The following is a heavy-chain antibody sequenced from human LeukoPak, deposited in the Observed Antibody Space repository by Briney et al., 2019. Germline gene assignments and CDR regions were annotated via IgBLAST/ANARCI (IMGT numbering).Heavy chain of an antibody. V-gene: IGHV1-3*01. J-gene: IGHJ4*02. CDR2: INAGNGNT. Sequence: GASVKVFCKASGYTFTSYAMHWVRQAPGQRLEWMGWINAGNGNTKYSQKFQGRVTITADESTSTAYMELSSLRSEDTAVYYCAGRGTETTVVTYFDYWGQGTLVTVSS. CDR1: GYTFTSYA. CDR3: AGRGTETTVVTYFDY. D-gene: IGHD4-23*01.